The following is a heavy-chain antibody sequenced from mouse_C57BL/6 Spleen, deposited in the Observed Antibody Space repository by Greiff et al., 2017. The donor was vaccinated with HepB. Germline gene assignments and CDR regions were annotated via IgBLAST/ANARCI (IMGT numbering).Heavy chain of an antibody. J-gene: IGHJ4*01. D-gene: IGHD1-1*01. CDR1: GFNIKDDY. CDR2: IDPENGDT. V-gene: IGHV14-4*01. Sequence: EVKLLESGAELVRPGASVKLSCTASGFNIKDDYMHWVKQRPEQGLEWIGWIDPENGDTEYASKFQGKATITADTSSNTAYLQLSSLTSEDTAVYYCTTRTGSSSYAMDYWGQGTSVTVSS. CDR3: TTRTGSSSYAMDY.